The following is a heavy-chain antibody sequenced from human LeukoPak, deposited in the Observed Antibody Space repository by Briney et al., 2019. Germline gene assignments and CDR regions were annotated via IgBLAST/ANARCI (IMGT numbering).Heavy chain of an antibody. CDR2: INPNSGGT. D-gene: IGHD3-22*01. CDR3: AREYYYDSSGYDY. J-gene: IGHJ4*02. V-gene: IGHV1-2*02. Sequence: ASVKVSCKASGYTFTGYYMHWVRQAPGQGLEWMGWINPNSGGTNYAQEFQGRVTMTRDTSISTAYMELSRLRSDDTAVYYCAREYYYDSSGYDYWGQGTLVTVSS. CDR1: GYTFTGYY.